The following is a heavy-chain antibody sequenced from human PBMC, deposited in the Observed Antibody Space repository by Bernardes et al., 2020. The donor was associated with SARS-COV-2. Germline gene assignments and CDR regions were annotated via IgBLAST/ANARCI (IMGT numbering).Heavy chain of an antibody. J-gene: IGHJ4*02. CDR2: ISSNGGST. CDR3: VKGGWADY. CDR1: GFTFSSYA. V-gene: IGHV3-23*01. D-gene: IGHD1-26*01. Sequence: GGSLRLSCAASGFTFSSYAMRWVRQAPGKGLECVSRISSNGGSTFYADSVKGRFTISRDNSRNTLYLQMDSLRAEDTAVYYCVKGGWADYWGQGTLVTVSS.